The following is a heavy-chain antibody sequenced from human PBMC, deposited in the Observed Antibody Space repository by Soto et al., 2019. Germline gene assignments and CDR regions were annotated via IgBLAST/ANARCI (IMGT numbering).Heavy chain of an antibody. J-gene: IGHJ6*02. Sequence: QVQLQESGPGLVKPSQTLSLTCTVSGGSISSGGYYWSCVRQHPGKVLELIVYIYYRGSTYYNPSPMRRFTRSIDTSKDQFSLKLGSVTAADTAVYYCARDRSRDRGTGDYYYGMDVWGQGNTVPVSS. D-gene: IGHD1-1*01. V-gene: IGHV4-31*03. CDR1: GGSISSGGYY. CDR3: ARDRSRDRGTGDYYYGMDV. CDR2: IYYRGST.